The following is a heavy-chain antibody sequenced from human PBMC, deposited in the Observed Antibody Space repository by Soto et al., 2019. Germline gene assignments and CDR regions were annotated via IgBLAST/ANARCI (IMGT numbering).Heavy chain of an antibody. CDR3: ARYCSSTSCYEWVAAAGMGNYYYYYGMDV. Sequence: QVQLVQSGAEVKKPGSSVKVSCKASGGTFSSYAISWVRQAPGQGLEWMGGIIPIFGTANYAQKFQGRVTITADESTGTAYMELSSLRSEDTAVYYCARYCSSTSCYEWVAAAGMGNYYYYYGMDVWGQGTTVTVSS. CDR2: IIPIFGTA. D-gene: IGHD2-2*01. CDR1: GGTFSSYA. V-gene: IGHV1-69*01. J-gene: IGHJ6*02.